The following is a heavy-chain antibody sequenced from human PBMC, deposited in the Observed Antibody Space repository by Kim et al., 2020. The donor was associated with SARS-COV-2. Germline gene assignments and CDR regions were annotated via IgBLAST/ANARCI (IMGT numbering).Heavy chain of an antibody. CDR3: ARHSAWFGELPPFFDY. Sequence: SLKSRVTISVDTSKNQFSLKLSSVTAADTAVYYCARHSAWFGELPPFFDYWGQGTLVTVSS. V-gene: IGHV4-39*01. J-gene: IGHJ4*02. D-gene: IGHD3-10*01.